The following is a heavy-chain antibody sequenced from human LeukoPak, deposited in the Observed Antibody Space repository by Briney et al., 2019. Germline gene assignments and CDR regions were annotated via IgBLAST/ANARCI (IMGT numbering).Heavy chain of an antibody. D-gene: IGHD3-10*01. CDR3: ARHGSGTPYYFDY. J-gene: IGHJ4*02. V-gene: IGHV4-59*08. CDR1: GYSISSGYY. Sequence: SETLSLTCTVSGYSISSGYYWSWIRQPPGKGLEWIGYIYYSGSTNYNPSLKSRVTISVDTSKNQFSLKLSSVTAADTAVYYCARHGSGTPYYFDYWGQGTLVTVSS. CDR2: IYYSGST.